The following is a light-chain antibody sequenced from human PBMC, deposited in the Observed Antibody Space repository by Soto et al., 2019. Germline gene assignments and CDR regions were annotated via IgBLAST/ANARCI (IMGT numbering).Light chain of an antibody. Sequence: DIQMTQSPSSLSASVGDRVTITCRASQSISSYLNWYQQKPGKAPKLLIYAASSLQSGFPSGFSGSGSGTHFTITITSLQPEAFATYYCQQSYSTPYTFGHGTKVHIK. CDR2: AAS. CDR1: QSISSY. CDR3: QQSYSTPYT. J-gene: IGKJ3*01. V-gene: IGKV1-39*01.